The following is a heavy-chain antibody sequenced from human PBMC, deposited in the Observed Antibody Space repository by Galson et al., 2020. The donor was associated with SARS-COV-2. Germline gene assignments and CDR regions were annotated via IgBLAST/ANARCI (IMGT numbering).Heavy chain of an antibody. CDR3: ARDASLQYYGSGSYNYYYGMDV. Sequence: ASVVSCKASGYTFTGYYMHWVRQAPGQGLEWMGWINPNSGGTNYAQKFQGWVTMTRDTSISTAYMELSRLRSDDTAVYYCARDASLQYYGSGSYNYYYGMDVWGQGTTVTVSS. CDR2: INPNSGGT. J-gene: IGHJ6*02. CDR1: GYTFTGYY. V-gene: IGHV1-2*04. D-gene: IGHD3-10*01.